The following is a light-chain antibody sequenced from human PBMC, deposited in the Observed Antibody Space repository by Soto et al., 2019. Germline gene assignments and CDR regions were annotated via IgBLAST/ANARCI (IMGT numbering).Light chain of an antibody. Sequence: EIVLTQSPGTLSLSPGERATLSCRASQSVSSSYLAWYQQKPGQAPRLLIYGASSRATGIPDRFSGSGSGTDFTLTISRLDPEDFAVYYCQQYGRSIPSGHGTRRE. CDR2: GAS. J-gene: IGKJ5*01. CDR3: QQYGRSIP. CDR1: QSVSSSY. V-gene: IGKV3-20*01.